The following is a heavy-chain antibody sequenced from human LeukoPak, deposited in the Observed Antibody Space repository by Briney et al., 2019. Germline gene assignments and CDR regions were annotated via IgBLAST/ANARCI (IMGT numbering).Heavy chain of an antibody. Sequence: GGSLRLSCAASGFTFSSYGMHWVRQAPGKGLEWVAVISYDGSNKYYADSVKGRFTISGDNSKNTLYLQMNSLRAEDTAVYYCAKDRRYSSGFDYYYYGMDVWGQGTTVTVSS. CDR1: GFTFSSYG. CDR3: AKDRRYSSGFDYYYYGMDV. V-gene: IGHV3-30*18. D-gene: IGHD6-19*01. CDR2: ISYDGSNK. J-gene: IGHJ6*02.